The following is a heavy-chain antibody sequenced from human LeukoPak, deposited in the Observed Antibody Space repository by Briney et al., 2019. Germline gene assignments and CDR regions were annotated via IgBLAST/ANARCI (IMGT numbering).Heavy chain of an antibody. V-gene: IGHV3-21*01. Sequence: GGSLRLSCAASGFTVSSNYMSWVRQAPGKGLEWVSSISSSSSYIYYADSVKGRFTISRDNAKNSLYLQMNSLRAEDTAVYYCARASPRYDFWSGPILGDFDLWGRGTLVTVSS. J-gene: IGHJ2*01. D-gene: IGHD3-3*01. CDR2: ISSSSSYI. CDR3: ARASPRYDFWSGPILGDFDL. CDR1: GFTVSSNY.